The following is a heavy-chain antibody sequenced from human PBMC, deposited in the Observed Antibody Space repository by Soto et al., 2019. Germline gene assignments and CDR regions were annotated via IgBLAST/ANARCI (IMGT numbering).Heavy chain of an antibody. CDR1: GFTFSNAW. CDR3: TTDYGYGKGGWYGFEREPAPLSMG. V-gene: IGHV3-15*07. J-gene: IGHJ4*02. CDR2: IKSKTDGGTT. D-gene: IGHD6-19*01. Sequence: GGSLRLSCAASGFTFSNAWMNWVRQAPGKGLEWVGRIKSKTDGGTTDYAAPRKGRFTISREDSKTTRYLQMNSLKTEETAVYYCTTDYGYGKGGWYGFEREPAPLSMGWGQGTLVTVSS.